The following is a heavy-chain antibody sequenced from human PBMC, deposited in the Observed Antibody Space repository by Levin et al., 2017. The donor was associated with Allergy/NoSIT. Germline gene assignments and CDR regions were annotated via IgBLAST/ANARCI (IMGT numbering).Heavy chain of an antibody. D-gene: IGHD3-10*01. CDR2: INSDGSST. CDR3: ARDRTYYGSGGY. V-gene: IGHV3-74*01. J-gene: IGHJ4*02. Sequence: GGSLRLSCAASGFTFSSYWMHWVRQAPGKGLVWVSRINSDGSSTSYADFVKGRFTISRDNAKNTLYLQMNSLRAGDTAVYYCARDRTYYGSGGYWGQGTLVTVAS. CDR1: GFTFSSYW.